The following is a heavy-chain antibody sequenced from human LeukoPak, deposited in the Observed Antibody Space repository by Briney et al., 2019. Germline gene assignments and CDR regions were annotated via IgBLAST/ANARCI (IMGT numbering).Heavy chain of an antibody. J-gene: IGHJ6*03. CDR3: ARRRRSSIRWLDDYYYYMDV. D-gene: IGHD4-23*01. CDR2: ISSSSSTI. Sequence: ETLSLTCAVYGGSFSGYYWNWVRQAPGKGLEWVSYISSSSSTIYYADSVKGRFTISRDNAKNSLYLQMNSLRAEDTAVYYCARRRRSSIRWLDDYYYYMDVWGKGATVTVSS. CDR1: GGSFSGYY. V-gene: IGHV3-48*01.